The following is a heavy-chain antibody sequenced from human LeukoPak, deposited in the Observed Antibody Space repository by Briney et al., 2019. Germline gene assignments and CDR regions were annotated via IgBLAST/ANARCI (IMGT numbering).Heavy chain of an antibody. CDR2: ISAYNGNT. Sequence: ASVKVSCKASGYTFTNYGISWVRQAPGQGLEWMGWISAYNGNTNYAQKLQGRVTMTTDTSTNTAYVELRSLRSDDTAVYYCARRQRGITMVRSYWFDPWGQGTLVTVSS. D-gene: IGHD3-10*01. J-gene: IGHJ5*02. CDR3: ARRQRGITMVRSYWFDP. CDR1: GYTFTNYG. V-gene: IGHV1-18*01.